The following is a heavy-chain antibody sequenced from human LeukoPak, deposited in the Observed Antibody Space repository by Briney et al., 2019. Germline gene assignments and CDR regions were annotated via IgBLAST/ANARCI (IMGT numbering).Heavy chain of an antibody. D-gene: IGHD6-19*01. Sequence: QTGGSLRLSCAASGFSFSSYAMSWVRQAPGKGLEWVSAISGSGSSTYYGDPVKGRFTISRDNSKTTLYLQMNSLRAEDTAVYYCAKLTAVAGNDDYWGQGTLVTVSS. CDR2: ISGSGSST. CDR3: AKLTAVAGNDDY. J-gene: IGHJ4*02. CDR1: GFSFSSYA. V-gene: IGHV3-23*01.